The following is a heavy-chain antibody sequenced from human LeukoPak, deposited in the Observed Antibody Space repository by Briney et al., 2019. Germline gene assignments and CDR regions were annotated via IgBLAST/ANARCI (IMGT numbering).Heavy chain of an antibody. CDR1: GYAFTTYD. CDR3: ARASTGRSPPYYFDF. Sequence: ASVKVSCKASGYAFTTYDINWVRHATGQGLEWMGWMNPNSANTGYAQKFQGRVTMTRDTSISTAYMELSSLRSEDTAVYYCARASTGRSPPYYFDFWGQGTLVSVSS. CDR2: MNPNSANT. J-gene: IGHJ4*02. V-gene: IGHV1-8*01. D-gene: IGHD1-1*01.